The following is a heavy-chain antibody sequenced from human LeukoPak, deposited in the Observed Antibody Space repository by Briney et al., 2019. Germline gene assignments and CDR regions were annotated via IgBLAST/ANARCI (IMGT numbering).Heavy chain of an antibody. CDR1: GFTVSGHP. CDR3: VSFYETY. D-gene: IGHD2/OR15-2a*01. Sequence: AGGSLRLSCAASGFTVSGHPMSWVRQAPGKGLVWVSHINSDGSWTSYADSVKGRFTISKDNAKNTVYLQMNSLRAEDTAVYYCVSFYETYWGRGTLVTVSS. J-gene: IGHJ4*02. V-gene: IGHV3-74*01. CDR2: INSDGSWT.